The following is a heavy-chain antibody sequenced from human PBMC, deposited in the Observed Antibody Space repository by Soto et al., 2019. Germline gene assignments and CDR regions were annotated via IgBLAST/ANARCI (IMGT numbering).Heavy chain of an antibody. Sequence: GGSLRLSCASSGFTFSSYAMSWVRQAPGKGLEWVSAISGSGCSTYYADSVKGRFTISRDNSKNTLYLQMNSLRAEDTAVYYCAKDGSSATRASYYYSGMDVWGQGTRV. D-gene: IGHD6-13*01. J-gene: IGHJ6*02. CDR3: AKDGSSATRASYYYSGMDV. CDR1: GFTFSSYA. V-gene: IGHV3-23*01. CDR2: ISGSGCST.